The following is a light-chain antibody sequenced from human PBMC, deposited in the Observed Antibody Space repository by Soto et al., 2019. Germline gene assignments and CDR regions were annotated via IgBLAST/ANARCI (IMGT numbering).Light chain of an antibody. CDR3: QQANSFPLT. CDR1: QSISDT. CDR2: GAS. Sequence: EIVMTQSPVTLSVSPGGRATLSCRASQSISDTLAWYQQKPGQAPRLLIHGASTRAPGFPARFSGSGSGTDFTLTISSLQSEDFATYYCQQANSFPLTFGGGTKVEI. V-gene: IGKV3-15*01. J-gene: IGKJ4*01.